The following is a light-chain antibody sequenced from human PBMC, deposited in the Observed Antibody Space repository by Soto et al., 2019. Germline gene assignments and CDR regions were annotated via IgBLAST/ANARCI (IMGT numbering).Light chain of an antibody. Sequence: RLMTQSPITLSVSPGESATLSCRASQSVSSHLAWYQQKPGRAPRLLIYDTSSRVTGVPARFSGSGSETEFTLTISGLQSEDFAVYYCQQYDTWQLTFGGGTTLQI. J-gene: IGKJ4*01. CDR1: QSVSSH. CDR3: QQYDTWQLT. CDR2: DTS. V-gene: IGKV3-15*01.